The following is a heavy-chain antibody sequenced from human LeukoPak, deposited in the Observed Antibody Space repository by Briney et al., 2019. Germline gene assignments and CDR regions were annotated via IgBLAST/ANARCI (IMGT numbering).Heavy chain of an antibody. Sequence: PGGSLRLSCAGSGFTFNVYAMHWVRQVPGKGPEWISSISGSRDFIYYADSVKGRFTISRDNAKNSLYLDMNSLRVEDTAVYFCVRALVGAAFDTWGQGVLATVSS. D-gene: IGHD1-26*01. CDR1: GFTFNVYA. V-gene: IGHV3-21*06. J-gene: IGHJ4*02. CDR2: ISGSRDFI. CDR3: VRALVGAAFDT.